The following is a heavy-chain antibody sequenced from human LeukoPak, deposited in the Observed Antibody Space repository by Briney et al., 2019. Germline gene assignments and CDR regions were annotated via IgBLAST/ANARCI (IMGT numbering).Heavy chain of an antibody. Sequence: SQTLSLTCAISGDSFSSNSAAWNWIRQSPSRGLEWLGRTYYRSKWYNDYAVSVKSRITINPDTSKNQFSLQLNSVTPEDTAVYYCAREVVVPAATYYYYYGMDVWGQGTTVTVSS. CDR1: GDSFSSNSAA. CDR3: AREVVVPAATYYYYYGMDV. V-gene: IGHV6-1*01. J-gene: IGHJ6*02. D-gene: IGHD2-2*01. CDR2: TYYRSKWYN.